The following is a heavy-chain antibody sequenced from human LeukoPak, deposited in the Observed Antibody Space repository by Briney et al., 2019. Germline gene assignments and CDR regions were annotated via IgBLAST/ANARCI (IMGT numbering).Heavy chain of an antibody. Sequence: GASVTVSFEASGYTLTIYGINWMRQAPGQGLEWMGWISTQSGNTNYAQKVQGRLTFTTDRSTNTAYMELRSLRSDDTAVYYCARGAYGDKWGQGTMVTVSS. CDR3: ARGAYGDK. D-gene: IGHD4-17*01. CDR1: GYTLTIYG. J-gene: IGHJ4*02. V-gene: IGHV1-18*01. CDR2: ISTQSGNT.